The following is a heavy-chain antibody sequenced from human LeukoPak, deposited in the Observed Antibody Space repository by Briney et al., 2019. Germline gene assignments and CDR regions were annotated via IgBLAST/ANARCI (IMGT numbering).Heavy chain of an antibody. CDR3: AKCSTLGYCSGGSCSD. CDR1: GFTFSSYD. CDR2: ISYDGSNK. V-gene: IGHV3-30*18. D-gene: IGHD2-15*01. Sequence: GGSLRLSCAASGFTFSSYDMHCVRQAPGKGLEWVAVISYDGSNKYHADSVKGRFTISRDNSKNTLYLQMNSLRAEDTAVYYCAKCSTLGYCSGGSCSDWGQGTLVTVSS. J-gene: IGHJ1*01.